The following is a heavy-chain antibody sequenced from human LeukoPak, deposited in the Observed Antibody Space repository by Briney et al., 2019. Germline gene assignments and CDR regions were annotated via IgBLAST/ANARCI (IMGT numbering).Heavy chain of an antibody. V-gene: IGHV4-59*08. J-gene: IGHJ4*02. Sequence: SETLSLTCTVSGGSISSYYWSWIRQPPVKGLEWIGYIYYSGSTNYNPSLKSRVTISVDTSKNRFSLKLSSVTAADTAVYYCARHYHDVWGYFDYWGQGTLATVSS. CDR1: GGSISSYY. CDR2: IYYSGST. CDR3: ARHYHDVWGYFDY. D-gene: IGHD3-16*01.